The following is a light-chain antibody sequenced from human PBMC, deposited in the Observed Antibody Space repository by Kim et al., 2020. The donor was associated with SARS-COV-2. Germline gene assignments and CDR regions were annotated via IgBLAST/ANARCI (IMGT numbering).Light chain of an antibody. CDR3: QQTYNTPSYA. J-gene: IGKJ2*01. CDR2: AAS. Sequence: DIQMTQSPSSLSASVGDRVAITCRASQSISTFLNWYQQKPGNAPRLLIYAASSLHSGVPSRFSGSGSGTDFTLTISSLQPEDFATYYCQQTYNTPSYAFGQGTKLEI. V-gene: IGKV1-39*01. CDR1: QSISTF.